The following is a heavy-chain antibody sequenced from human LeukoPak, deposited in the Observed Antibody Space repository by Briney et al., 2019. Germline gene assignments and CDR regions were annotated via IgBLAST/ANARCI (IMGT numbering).Heavy chain of an antibody. V-gene: IGHV4-4*07. CDR1: ADSMNNYY. CDR3: ARGGVLHTYFDY. J-gene: IGHJ4*02. D-gene: IGHD3-16*01. CDR2: IHISGNT. Sequence: SQTLSLTCTVSADSMNNYYWTCIRQPAGNWLEWIGRIHISGNTMYNPALQSRGTMSLDTSKNHSSLKLRSVTAADTAVYFCARGGVLHTYFDYWGQGTLVRVSS.